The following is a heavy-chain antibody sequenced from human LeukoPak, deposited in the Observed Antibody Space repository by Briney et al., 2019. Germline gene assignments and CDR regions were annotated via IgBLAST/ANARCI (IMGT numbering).Heavy chain of an antibody. CDR2: INPSGGST. CDR3: ASSGPYYDILTGYYENYYYYYMDV. CDR1: GYTFTSYY. V-gene: IGHV1-46*01. J-gene: IGHJ6*03. D-gene: IGHD3-9*01. Sequence: ASVKVSCKASGYTFTSYYMHWVRQAPGQGLEWMGIINPSGGSTSYAQKFQGRVTMTRDTSTSTAYMELSRLRSDDTAVYYCASSGPYYDILTGYYENYYYYYMDVWGKGTTVTISS.